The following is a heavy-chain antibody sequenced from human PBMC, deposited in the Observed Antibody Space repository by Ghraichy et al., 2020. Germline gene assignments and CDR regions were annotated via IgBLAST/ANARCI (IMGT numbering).Heavy chain of an antibody. D-gene: IGHD5-24*01. CDR3: ARGLGSGWLQFYYFDY. J-gene: IGHJ4*02. CDR2: INHSGST. CDR1: GGSFSGYY. Sequence: SETLSLTCAVYGGSFSGYYWSWIRQPPGKGLEWIGEINHSGSTNYNPSLKSRVTISVDTSKNQFSLKLSSVTAADTAVYYCARGLGSGWLQFYYFDYWGQGTLVTVSS. V-gene: IGHV4-34*01.